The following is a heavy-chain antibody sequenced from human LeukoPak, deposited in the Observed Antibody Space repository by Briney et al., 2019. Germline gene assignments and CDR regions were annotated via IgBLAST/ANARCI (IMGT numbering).Heavy chain of an antibody. D-gene: IGHD5-12*01. J-gene: IGHJ4*02. CDR3: ARTYSGYDSELDY. Sequence: GASVKVSCKASGYTFTGYYMHWVRQAPGQGLEWMGWISPNSGGTNYAQKFQGRVTMTRDTSISTAYMELSRLRSDDTAVYYCARTYSGYDSELDYWGQGTLVTVSS. CDR2: ISPNSGGT. CDR1: GYTFTGYY. V-gene: IGHV1-2*02.